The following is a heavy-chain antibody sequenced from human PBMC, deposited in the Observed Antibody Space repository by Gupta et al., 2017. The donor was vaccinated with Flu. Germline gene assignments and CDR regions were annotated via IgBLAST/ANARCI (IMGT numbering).Heavy chain of an antibody. Sequence: QVQLQQSGPGLVKPSQTLSLTCDISGDSVSSNSASWTWIRQSPSRGLEWLGRIYYRSKWYNDYAASVKSRITINPDTSKNQFSLQLNSVTPEDTAVYYCVSDMATAGTTVYVFDIWGQGTMVTVSS. CDR3: VSDMATAGTTVYVFDI. D-gene: IGHD6-13*01. V-gene: IGHV6-1*01. J-gene: IGHJ3*02. CDR2: IYYRSKWYN. CDR1: GDSVSSNSAS.